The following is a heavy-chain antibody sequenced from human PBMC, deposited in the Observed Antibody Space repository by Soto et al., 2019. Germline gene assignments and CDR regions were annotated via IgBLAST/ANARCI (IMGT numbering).Heavy chain of an antibody. Sequence: QITLKESGPTLVKPTQTLTLTCTFSGFSLSTSGVGVGWIRQPPGKALEWLALIYWDDDKRYSPSLNSRLTITKDTSKKQVVLTMTNVDPVDTATYYCAHSRPPRLLDHWGQGTLVTVSS. CDR3: AHSRPPRLLDH. V-gene: IGHV2-5*02. CDR2: IYWDDDK. CDR1: GFSLSTSGVG. D-gene: IGHD6-6*01. J-gene: IGHJ4*02.